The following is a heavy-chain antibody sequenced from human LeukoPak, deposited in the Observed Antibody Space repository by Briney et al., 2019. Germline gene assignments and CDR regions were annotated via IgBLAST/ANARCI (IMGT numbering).Heavy chain of an antibody. CDR2: FDPEDGET. CDR1: GYTFTGYY. Sequence: GASVKVSCKASGYTFTGYYMHWVRQAPGKGLEWMGGFDPEDGETIYAQKFQGRVTMTEDTSTDTAYMELSSLRSEDTAVYYCASHCSGGSCYAGAFDIWGQGTMVTVSS. D-gene: IGHD2-15*01. J-gene: IGHJ3*02. V-gene: IGHV1-24*01. CDR3: ASHCSGGSCYAGAFDI.